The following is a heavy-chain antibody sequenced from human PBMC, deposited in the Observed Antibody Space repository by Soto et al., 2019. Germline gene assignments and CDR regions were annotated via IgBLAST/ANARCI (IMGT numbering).Heavy chain of an antibody. CDR1: GYSFTSYW. J-gene: IGHJ6*02. D-gene: IGHD6-6*01. CDR2: IYPGDSDT. CDR3: ARHSSSSSKPYYYYGMDV. V-gene: IGHV5-51*01. Sequence: GESLKISCKGSGYSFTSYWIGGVRQMPGKGLEWMGIIYPGDSDTRYSPSFQGQVTISADKSISTAYLQWSSLKASDTAMYYCARHSSSSSKPYYYYGMDVWGQGTTVTVSS.